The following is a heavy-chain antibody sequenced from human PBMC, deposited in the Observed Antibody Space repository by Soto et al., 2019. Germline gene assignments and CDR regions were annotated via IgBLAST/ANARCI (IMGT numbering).Heavy chain of an antibody. CDR3: ARGCYSNCRWDWFDH. J-gene: IGHJ5*02. CDR1: GFTFSSYG. D-gene: IGHD4-4*01. CDR2: IWYDGSNK. V-gene: IGHV3-33*01. Sequence: QVQLVESGGGVVQPGRSLRLSCAASGFTFSSYGMHWVRQAPGKGLEWVAGIWYDGSNKYYADSVKGRFTISRDNSKNTLYLQMNSLRAEDTAVYYCARGCYSNCRWDWFDHWGQGTLVTVSS.